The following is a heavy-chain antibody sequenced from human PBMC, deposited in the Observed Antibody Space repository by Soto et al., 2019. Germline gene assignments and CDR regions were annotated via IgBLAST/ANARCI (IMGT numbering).Heavy chain of an antibody. CDR2: ISYDGSNK. V-gene: IGHV3-30*03. CDR1: GFTFSTYG. D-gene: IGHD5-18*01. CDR3: ARDQPGYSYGYGLGY. J-gene: IGHJ4*02. Sequence: PGGSLRLSCAASGFTFSTYGMHWVRQAPGKGLEWVALISYDGSNKYYADSVKGRFTISRDDSKNTLYLQMNSLRPEDTAVYYCARDQPGYSYGYGLGYWGQGTLVTVSS.